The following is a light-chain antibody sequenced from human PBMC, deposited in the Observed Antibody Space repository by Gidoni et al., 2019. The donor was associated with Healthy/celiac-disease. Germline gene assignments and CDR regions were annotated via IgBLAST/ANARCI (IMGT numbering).Light chain of an antibody. J-gene: IGKJ2*01. CDR1: QSISSY. V-gene: IGKV1-39*01. CDR2: AAS. CDR3: QQSYSTPYT. Sequence: DIQMTQSPSSLSASVGDRVTITCRASQSISSYLNWYQQKPGKAPKLLIYAASSLQSGVPSRFSGCGSGTDFTLTISRLQPEDFATYYCQQSYSTPYTFGQGTKLEIK.